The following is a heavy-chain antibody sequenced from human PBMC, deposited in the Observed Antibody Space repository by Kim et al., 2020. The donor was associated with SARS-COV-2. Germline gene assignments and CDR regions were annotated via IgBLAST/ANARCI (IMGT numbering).Heavy chain of an antibody. CDR3: HVRQVIPDSFAI. V-gene: IGHV3-74*01. J-gene: IGHJ3*02. CDR2: LNSDGSSR. CDR1: GFTLTNNW. Sequence: GGSLRLSCAASGFTLTNNWVQWVRQAPGKGLDWVSRLNSDGSSRSYADCVKGRFTSSRDNAKNTMYLEMNSLRDEDTAVYYCHVRQVIPDSFAIWVQGT. D-gene: IGHD3-10*01.